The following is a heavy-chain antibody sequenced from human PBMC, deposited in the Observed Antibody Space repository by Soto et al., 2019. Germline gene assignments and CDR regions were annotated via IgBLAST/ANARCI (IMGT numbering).Heavy chain of an antibody. J-gene: IGHJ4*02. V-gene: IGHV3-23*01. CDR2: ISGSDGST. Sequence: EVKLLESGGGLVQPGGSLRLSCAASGFTFSSYAMSWVRQAPGTGLEWVSAISGSDGSTYYADSVKGRFTISRDNSNNTLYLQMNSLRAEDTAVYYCAKDGTEWYFDYWGQGTRVTVSS. CDR3: AKDGTEWYFDY. D-gene: IGHD1-7*01. CDR1: GFTFSSYA.